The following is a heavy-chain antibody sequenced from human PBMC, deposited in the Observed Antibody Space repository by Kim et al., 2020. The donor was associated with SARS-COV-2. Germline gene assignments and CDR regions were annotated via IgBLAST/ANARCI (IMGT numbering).Heavy chain of an antibody. CDR3: ARDSFGGFPADDFTV. V-gene: IGHV3-49*04. J-gene: IGHJ3*01. CDR2: ISNKDTSEQI. D-gene: IGHD2-15*01. CDR1: GLSFDDYS. Sequence: GGSLRLSCVGSGLSFDDYSVSWVRQAPGKGLEWVAFISNKDTSEQIHYGASVEGRFTISKDDSANVAYLQMNSLKTEDTGVYYCARDSFGGFPADDFTVWSQATMVTVS.